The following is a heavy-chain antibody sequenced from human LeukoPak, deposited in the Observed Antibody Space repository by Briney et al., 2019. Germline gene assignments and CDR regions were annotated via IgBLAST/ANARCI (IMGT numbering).Heavy chain of an antibody. V-gene: IGHV3-11*01. CDR3: ARDLPSSGSAFDI. CDR2: ISSSGSTI. CDR1: GFTFSDYY. D-gene: IGHD3-22*01. Sequence: PGGSLRLSCAASGFTFSDYYMSWIRQAPGKGLEWVSYISSSGSTIYYADSVKGRFTISRDNAKNSLYLQMNSLRAEDTALYHCARDLPSSGSAFDIWGQGTMVTVSS. J-gene: IGHJ3*02.